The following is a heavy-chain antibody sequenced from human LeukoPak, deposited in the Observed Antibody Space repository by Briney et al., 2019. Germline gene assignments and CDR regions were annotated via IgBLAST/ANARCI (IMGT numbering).Heavy chain of an antibody. J-gene: IGHJ5*02. Sequence: SETLSLTCTVSGGSISSYYWSWIRQPPGKGLEWIGDIYYSGSSNYYPSLKSRVTISIDTSKNQFSLKLSSVTAADTAVYYCARAAGPGGTTFLGWFDPWGQGTLVTVSS. D-gene: IGHD1-7*01. CDR1: GGSISSYY. V-gene: IGHV4-59*01. CDR2: IYYSGSS. CDR3: ARAAGPGGTTFLGWFDP.